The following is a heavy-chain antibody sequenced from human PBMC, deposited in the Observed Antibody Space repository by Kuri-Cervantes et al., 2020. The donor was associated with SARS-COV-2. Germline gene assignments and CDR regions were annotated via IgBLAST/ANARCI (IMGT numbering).Heavy chain of an antibody. V-gene: IGHV1-2*02. Sequence: ASVKVSCKASGYTFTGYYMHWVRQAPGQGLEWMGWINPNSGGTNYAQKFQGRVTMTRDTSISTAYMELRSLRSDDTAVYYCARDRGSYYSTDYYYYYMDVWGKGTTVTVSS. CDR1: GYTFTGYY. D-gene: IGHD1-26*01. CDR2: INPNSGGT. CDR3: ARDRGSYYSTDYYYYYMDV. J-gene: IGHJ6*03.